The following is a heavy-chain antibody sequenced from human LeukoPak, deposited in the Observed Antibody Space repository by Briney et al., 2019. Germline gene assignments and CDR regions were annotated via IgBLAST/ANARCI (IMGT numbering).Heavy chain of an antibody. CDR2: IYPGDSDT. CDR3: AGSTPEDPYYDSSGPTWDAFDI. CDR1: GYSFTSYW. V-gene: IGHV5-51*01. Sequence: GESLKISCKGSGYSFTSYWIGWVRQMPGKGLEWMGIIYPGDSDTRYSPSFQGQVTISADKSISTAYLQWSSLKASDTAMYYCAGSTPEDPYYDSSGPTWDAFDIWGQGTMVTVSS. D-gene: IGHD3-22*01. J-gene: IGHJ3*02.